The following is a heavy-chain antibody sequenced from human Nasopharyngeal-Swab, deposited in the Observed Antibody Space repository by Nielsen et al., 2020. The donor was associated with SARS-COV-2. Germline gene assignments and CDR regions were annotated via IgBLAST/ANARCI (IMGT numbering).Heavy chain of an antibody. CDR1: GFTFGSYW. Sequence: GESLKISCAASGFTFGSYWMNWVRLAPVNRLEWVATVKQDGSAIYHVDSLKGRFRVSRDNAQNSVYLQMDRLRVEDTAVYYCAREADLMGYDDAFDIWGRGTVVTVSS. V-gene: IGHV3-7*04. J-gene: IGHJ3*02. CDR3: AREADLMGYDDAFDI. CDR2: VKQDGSAI. D-gene: IGHD3-16*01.